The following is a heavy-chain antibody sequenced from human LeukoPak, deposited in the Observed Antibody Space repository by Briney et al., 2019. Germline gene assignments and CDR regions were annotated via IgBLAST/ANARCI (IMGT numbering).Heavy chain of an antibody. D-gene: IGHD3-10*01. Sequence: SETLSLTCTVSGGPISSYYWSWIRQPAGKGLEWIGRIYTSGSTNYNPSLKSRVTMSVDTSKNQFSLKLSSVTAADTAVYYCARGIYYYGSGRGVNWFDPWGQGTLVTVSS. J-gene: IGHJ5*02. CDR2: IYTSGST. V-gene: IGHV4-4*07. CDR3: ARGIYYYGSGRGVNWFDP. CDR1: GGPISSYY.